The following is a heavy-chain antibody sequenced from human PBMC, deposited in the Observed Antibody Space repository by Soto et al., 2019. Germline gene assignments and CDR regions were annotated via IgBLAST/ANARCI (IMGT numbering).Heavy chain of an antibody. CDR1: GFTFSSYA. D-gene: IGHD6-13*01. J-gene: IGHJ4*02. Sequence: EVQLLESGGGLVQPGGSLRPSCEASGFTFSSYAMSWVRQPPGKGLEWVSAISGSGGSTYYADSVKGRFTISRDNSKNTLYLQMNSLRAEDTAVYYCAKWAIAAAGKTIDYWGQGTLVTVSS. CDR2: ISGSGGST. V-gene: IGHV3-23*01. CDR3: AKWAIAAAGKTIDY.